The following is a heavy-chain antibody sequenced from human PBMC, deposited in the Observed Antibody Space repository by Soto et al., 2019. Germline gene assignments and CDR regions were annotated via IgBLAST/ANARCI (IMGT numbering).Heavy chain of an antibody. Sequence: PSETLSLTCAFYVVSFSGYYWSWIRHPPGKWLEWIGEINHSGSTNYNPSLKSRVTISVDTSKNQFSLKLSSVTAADTAVYYCAKQQLDPYYYYYGMDVLGQGTTVNVSS. CDR3: AKQQLDPYYYYYGMDV. D-gene: IGHD6-13*01. V-gene: IGHV4-34*01. CDR2: INHSGST. J-gene: IGHJ6*02. CDR1: VVSFSGYY.